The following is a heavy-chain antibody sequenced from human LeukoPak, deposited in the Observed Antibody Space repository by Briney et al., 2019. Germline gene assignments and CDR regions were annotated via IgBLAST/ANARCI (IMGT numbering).Heavy chain of an antibody. D-gene: IGHD5-18*01. Sequence: ASVKVSCKTSGYTFSSYGISWVRQAPGQGLEWMGWISGHNGNTNYAQKFQGRVTMTSDTSISTAYMELSRLRSDDTAVYYCATAGDVDTAMINDWGQGTLVTVSS. V-gene: IGHV1-18*01. CDR3: ATAGDVDTAMIND. CDR1: GYTFSSYG. CDR2: ISGHNGNT. J-gene: IGHJ4*02.